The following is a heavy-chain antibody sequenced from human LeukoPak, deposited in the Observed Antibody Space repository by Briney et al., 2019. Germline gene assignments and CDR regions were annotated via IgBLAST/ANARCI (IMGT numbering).Heavy chain of an antibody. Sequence: ASVKASCKASGYTFTDYYIHWVRQAPGQGLEWMGWINPNSGGTHYAQNFQDRVTMDRDKSINTAYMELTSLISDDTAVYYCTRVPLWFLSGTAGFDSWGQGTLVTVSS. D-gene: IGHD1-14*01. CDR1: GYTFTDYY. CDR3: TRVPLWFLSGTAGFDS. J-gene: IGHJ4*02. V-gene: IGHV1-2*02. CDR2: INPNSGGT.